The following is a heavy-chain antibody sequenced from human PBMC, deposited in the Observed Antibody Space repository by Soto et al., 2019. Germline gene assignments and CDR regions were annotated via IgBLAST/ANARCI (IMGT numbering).Heavy chain of an antibody. D-gene: IGHD2-21*01. CDR2: IGATGRTI. CDR1: GFTFSDYY. J-gene: IGHJ4*01. Sequence: HGGSMRLSCAASGFTFSDYYMSWIRQAPGKGLEWLSYIGATGRTIYYADSVRGRFTISRDNAKTSLYLQINSLRAEDTAVYYCARVYNRRMPIPEFSFAHRGHGTLVIVSS. CDR3: ARVYNRRMPIPEFSFAH. V-gene: IGHV3-11*01.